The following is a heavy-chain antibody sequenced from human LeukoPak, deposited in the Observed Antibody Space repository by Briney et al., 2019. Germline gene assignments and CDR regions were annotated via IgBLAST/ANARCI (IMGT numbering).Heavy chain of an antibody. Sequence: SETLSLTCAVYGGSFSGYYWSWIRQPPGKGLEWIGEINHSGSTNYNPSLKSRVTISVDTSKNQFSLKLSSVTAADTAVYYCARSLVDTAMVKGWFDPWGQGTLVTVSS. CDR1: GGSFSGYY. V-gene: IGHV4-34*01. CDR2: INHSGST. J-gene: IGHJ5*02. CDR3: ARSLVDTAMVKGWFDP. D-gene: IGHD5-18*01.